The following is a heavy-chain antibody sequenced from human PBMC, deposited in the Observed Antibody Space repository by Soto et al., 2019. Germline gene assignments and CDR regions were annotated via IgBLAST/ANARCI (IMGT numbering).Heavy chain of an antibody. Sequence: QVQLVQSGAEVKKPGSSVKVSCKTSGGTFSSSGITWERQAPGQGLEWMGGIIPIFNTTNYAQRFQGRVTITADKSTRTAYMELNSLTSEDTAVYYCARDGIRCSSTSCYDYWGQGTLVTVSS. V-gene: IGHV1-69*06. D-gene: IGHD2-2*01. CDR2: IIPIFNTT. J-gene: IGHJ4*02. CDR3: ARDGIRCSSTSCYDY. CDR1: GGTFSSSG.